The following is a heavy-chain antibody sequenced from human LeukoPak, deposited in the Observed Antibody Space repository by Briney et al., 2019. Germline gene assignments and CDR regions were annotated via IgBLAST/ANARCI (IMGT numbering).Heavy chain of an antibody. V-gene: IGHV4-39*01. J-gene: IGHJ4*02. CDR3: ARWRDRRIVGAYFDY. Sequence: SETLSLTCTVSGGSISSSTYYWGWIRQPPGKGLKWIGNIYYSGSTYYNPSLKSRVTISLDTSKNQFSLNLSSVTAADTAVYYCARWRDRRIVGAYFDYWGQGTLVTVSS. D-gene: IGHD2-15*01. CDR2: IYYSGST. CDR1: GGSISSSTYY.